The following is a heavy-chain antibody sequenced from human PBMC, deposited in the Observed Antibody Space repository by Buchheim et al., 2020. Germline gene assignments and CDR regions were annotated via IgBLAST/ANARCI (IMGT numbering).Heavy chain of an antibody. V-gene: IGHV3-23*01. Sequence: EVQLLESGGGLVQPGGSLRLSCAASGFTFSSYAMSWVRQAPGKGLEWVSAISGSGGSTYYADSVKGRFTISSDNSQKKLYLQMNSLRAEDTAVYYCAKVQYDFWSGYYRGAFDIWGQGT. CDR1: GFTFSSYA. CDR2: ISGSGGST. CDR3: AKVQYDFWSGYYRGAFDI. J-gene: IGHJ3*02. D-gene: IGHD3-3*01.